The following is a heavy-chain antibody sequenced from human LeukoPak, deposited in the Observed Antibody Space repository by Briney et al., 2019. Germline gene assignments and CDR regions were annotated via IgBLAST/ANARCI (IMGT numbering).Heavy chain of an antibody. J-gene: IGHJ4*02. Sequence: SETLSLTCAVYGGSFSGYYWSWIRQPPGKGLEWIGEINHSGSTNYNPSLKSRVTISVDTSKNQFSLKLCSVTAADTAVYYCARGRRTFDYWGQGTLVTVSS. CDR2: INHSGST. V-gene: IGHV4-34*01. D-gene: IGHD1-7*01. CDR1: GGSFSGYY. CDR3: ARGRRTFDY.